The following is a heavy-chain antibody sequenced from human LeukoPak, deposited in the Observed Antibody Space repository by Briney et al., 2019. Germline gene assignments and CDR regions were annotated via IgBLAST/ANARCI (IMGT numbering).Heavy chain of an antibody. CDR3: ARDAIQLWSPYGMDV. Sequence: PGGSLRLSCAASGFTVSTNYMSWVRQVSGEGLEFVPLISTGGTTDYADSVKGRFTISRDNAKNSLYLQMNSLRAEDTAVYYCARDAIQLWSPYGMDVWGQGTTVTVSS. CDR1: GFTVSTNY. J-gene: IGHJ6*02. CDR2: ISTGGTT. D-gene: IGHD5-18*01. V-gene: IGHV3-53*01.